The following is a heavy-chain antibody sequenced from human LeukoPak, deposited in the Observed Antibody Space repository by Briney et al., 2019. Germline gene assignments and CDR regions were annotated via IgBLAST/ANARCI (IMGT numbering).Heavy chain of an antibody. CDR3: AKVEFLTSYYYYGMDV. D-gene: IGHD3-9*01. CDR2: ISSSSSYI. CDR1: GFTFSSYS. Sequence: GGSLRLSCAASGFTFSSYSMNWVRQAPGKGLEWVSSISSSSSYIYYADSVKGRFTISRGNAKNSLYLQMNSLRAEDTAVYYCAKVEFLTSYYYYGMDVWGQGTTVTVSS. J-gene: IGHJ6*02. V-gene: IGHV3-21*04.